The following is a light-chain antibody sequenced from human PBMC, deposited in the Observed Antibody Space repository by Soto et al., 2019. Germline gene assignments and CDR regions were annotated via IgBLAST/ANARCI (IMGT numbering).Light chain of an antibody. CDR3: QQYNDWLT. CDR1: QSVSTN. V-gene: IGKV3-15*01. J-gene: IGKJ2*01. Sequence: EIVLTQSPATLSVSPGERATLSCRASQSVSTNLAWYQQKPGQAPRLLIYGASTRATGIPDRFSGSGSGTEFTLTISSLQSEEFAVYYCQQYNDWLTFGQGTKLEI. CDR2: GAS.